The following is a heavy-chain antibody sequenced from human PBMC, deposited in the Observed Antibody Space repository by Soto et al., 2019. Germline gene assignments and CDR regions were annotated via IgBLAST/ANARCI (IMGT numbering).Heavy chain of an antibody. Sequence: GGSLRLSCAASGFTFDDYAMHWVRQAPGKGLEWVSGISWNGGSIGYADSVKGRFTISRDNAKNSLYLQMNSLRAEDTALYYCAKDAREGVARAVNSLCFDYWGQGTLVTVSS. D-gene: IGHD1-26*01. CDR1: GFTFDDYA. CDR2: ISWNGGSI. V-gene: IGHV3-9*01. CDR3: AKDAREGVARAVNSLCFDY. J-gene: IGHJ4*02.